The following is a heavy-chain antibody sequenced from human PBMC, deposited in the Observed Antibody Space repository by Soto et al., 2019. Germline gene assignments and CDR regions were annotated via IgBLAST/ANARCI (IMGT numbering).Heavy chain of an antibody. CDR3: AREIIAAAGTRWFDP. J-gene: IGHJ5*02. Sequence: QVQLVQSGAEVKKPGASVKVSCKASGYTFTGYYMHWVRQAPGQGLEWMGWINPNSGGTNYAQKFQGWVTMTRDTSISTAYMELSRRRSDDTAVYYCAREIIAAAGTRWFDPWGQGTLVTVSS. CDR1: GYTFTGYY. D-gene: IGHD6-13*01. V-gene: IGHV1-2*04. CDR2: INPNSGGT.